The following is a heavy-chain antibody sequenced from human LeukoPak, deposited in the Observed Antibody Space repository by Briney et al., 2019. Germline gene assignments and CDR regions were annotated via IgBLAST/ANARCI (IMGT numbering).Heavy chain of an antibody. J-gene: IGHJ6*03. CDR3: AREAPPGSWYPYYYYMDV. CDR2: INPNSGGT. Sequence: ASVKVSCKASGYTFTGYYMHWVRQAPGQGLEWMGWINPNSGGTNYAQKFQGRVTMTRDTSISTAYMELSRLRSDDTAVYYCAREAPPGSWYPYYYYMDVWGKGTTVTVSS. CDR1: GYTFTGYY. V-gene: IGHV1-2*02. D-gene: IGHD6-13*01.